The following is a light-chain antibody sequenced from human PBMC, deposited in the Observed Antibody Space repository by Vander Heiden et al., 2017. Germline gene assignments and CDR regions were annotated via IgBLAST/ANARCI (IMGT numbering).Light chain of an antibody. J-gene: IGKJ5*01. CDR2: AAS. Sequence: IRMTQSPSSFSASTGDRVTITCRASQGISSYLAWYQQKPGKAPKLLIYAASTLQSGVPSRFSGSGSGTDFTLTISCLQSEDFATYYCQQDDSYPQDFGQGTRLEIK. CDR1: QGISSY. V-gene: IGKV1-8*01. CDR3: QQDDSYPQD.